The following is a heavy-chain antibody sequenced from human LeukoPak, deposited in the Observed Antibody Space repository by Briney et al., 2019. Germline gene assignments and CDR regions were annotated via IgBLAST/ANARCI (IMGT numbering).Heavy chain of an antibody. CDR1: GFTVSSNY. V-gene: IGHV3-66*01. J-gene: IGHJ4*02. CDR3: ARAHIIRGSGYYFDY. Sequence: GGSLRLPCAASGFTVSSNYMTWVRQAPGKGLEWVSVIYTGGSTYYADSVKGRFTISRDNSKNTLYLQMNSLRAEDTAVYYCARAHIIRGSGYYFDYWGQGTLVTVSS. CDR2: IYTGGST. D-gene: IGHD3-10*01.